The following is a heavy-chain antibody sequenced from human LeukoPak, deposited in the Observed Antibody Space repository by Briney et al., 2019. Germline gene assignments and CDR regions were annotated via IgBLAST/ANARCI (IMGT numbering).Heavy chain of an antibody. CDR3: ARDPSAFAGYFDF. Sequence: GGSLRLSCAASGFASSRYWMHWVRQAPGKGLVWVSRIEGDGSSTTYADYVKGRVTISRDTAKNTLYLQMNSLRDEDTAVYFCARDPSAFAGYFDFWGQGTLVTASS. D-gene: IGHD3-10*01. J-gene: IGHJ4*02. CDR2: IEGDGSST. V-gene: IGHV3-74*01. CDR1: GFASSRYW.